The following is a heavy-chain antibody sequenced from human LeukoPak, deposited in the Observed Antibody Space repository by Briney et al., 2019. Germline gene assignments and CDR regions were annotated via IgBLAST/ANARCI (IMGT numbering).Heavy chain of an antibody. CDR3: ARENGAGIAAAGTNFDY. CDR2: INPSGGST. J-gene: IGHJ4*02. CDR1: GYTFTSYY. D-gene: IGHD6-13*01. V-gene: IGHV1-46*01. Sequence: ASVKVSCKASGYTFTSYYMHWVRQAPGQGLEWMGIINPSGGSTSYAQKFQGRVTMTRDTSTSTVYMELSSLRSEDTAVYYCARENGAGIAAAGTNFDYWGQGTLVTVSS.